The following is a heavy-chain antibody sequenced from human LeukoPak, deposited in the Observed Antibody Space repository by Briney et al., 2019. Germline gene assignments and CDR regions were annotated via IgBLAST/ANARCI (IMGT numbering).Heavy chain of an antibody. D-gene: IGHD6-6*01. J-gene: IGHJ4*02. CDR2: MNPNSGNT. CDR3: ARVLAARPAPFDY. V-gene: IGHV1-8*01. Sequence: ASVKVSCKASGYTFTSYDINWVRQATGQGLEWMGWMNPNSGNTGYAQKFQGRVTMTRNTSISTAYMELSSLRSEDTAVYYCARVLAARPAPFDYWGQGTLVTVSS. CDR1: GYTFTSYD.